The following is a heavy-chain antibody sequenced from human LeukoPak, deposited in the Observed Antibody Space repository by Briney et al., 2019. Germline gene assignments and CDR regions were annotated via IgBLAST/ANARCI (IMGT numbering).Heavy chain of an antibody. CDR1: GGSISSGDYF. Sequence: SETLSLTCTVSGGSISSGDYFWSWVRQPAGKGLEWIGRVYTTGSTNYNPSLKSRVTISIDSSKNQFSLKLTSVTAADSAVYYCARHEYDSNSFPGFNFWGQGSLVTVSS. D-gene: IGHD3-22*01. J-gene: IGHJ4*02. CDR3: ARHEYDSNSFPGFNF. CDR2: VYTTGST. V-gene: IGHV4-61*02.